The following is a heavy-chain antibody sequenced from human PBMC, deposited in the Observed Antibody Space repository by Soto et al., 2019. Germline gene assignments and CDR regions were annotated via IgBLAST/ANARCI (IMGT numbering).Heavy chain of an antibody. CDR3: ARDRIIGTSYSDY. V-gene: IGHV4-4*07. J-gene: IGHJ4*02. CDR2: IHSSGTT. D-gene: IGHD1-7*01. CDR1: SGSINSFY. Sequence: SETLSLTCTVSSGSINSFYWAWMRQPAGKGLEWIGRIHSSGTTDYNHSLSSRVTMSVDPSKNQFSLRLTSVTAADTAVYYCARDRIIGTSYSDYWGQGILVTVSS.